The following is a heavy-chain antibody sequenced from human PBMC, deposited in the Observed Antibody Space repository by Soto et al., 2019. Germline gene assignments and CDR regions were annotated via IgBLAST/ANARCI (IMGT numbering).Heavy chain of an antibody. Sequence: QVQLVESGGGVGQPGRSLRLSCAASGFTFSSYGMHWVRQAPGKGLERVAVIWYDGSNKYYADSVKGRFTISRDNSKNTLYLQMNSLRAEDTAVYYCARDRYSSGWYDLDYWGQGTLVTVYS. CDR1: GFTFSSYG. CDR3: ARDRYSSGWYDLDY. J-gene: IGHJ4*02. V-gene: IGHV3-33*01. D-gene: IGHD6-19*01. CDR2: IWYDGSNK.